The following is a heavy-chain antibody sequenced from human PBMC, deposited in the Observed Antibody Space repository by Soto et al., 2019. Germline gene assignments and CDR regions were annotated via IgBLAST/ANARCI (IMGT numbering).Heavy chain of an antibody. D-gene: IGHD5-18*01. CDR2: ISHDGSNK. Sequence: GGSLRLSCAASGFTFSSYAMHWVRQAPGKGLEWVAVISHDGSNKNYADSVKGRFTISRDNSKNTLYLQMNSLRAEDTAVYYRARSGYSYGSEFDYWGQGTLVTV. CDR1: GFTFSSYA. V-gene: IGHV3-30-3*01. CDR3: ARSGYSYGSEFDY. J-gene: IGHJ4*02.